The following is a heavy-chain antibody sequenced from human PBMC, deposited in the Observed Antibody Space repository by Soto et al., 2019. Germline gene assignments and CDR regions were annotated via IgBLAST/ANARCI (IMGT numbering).Heavy chain of an antibody. D-gene: IGHD4-17*01. J-gene: IGHJ4*02. Sequence: SETLSLTCTVSGGSISSYYWSWIRQPPGKGLEWIGYIYYSGSTNYNPSLKSRVTISVDTSKNQFSLKLSSVTAADTAVYYCARDPGDSTRIYFDYWGQGTLVTVSS. CDR1: GGSISSYY. CDR2: IYYSGST. V-gene: IGHV4-59*01. CDR3: ARDPGDSTRIYFDY.